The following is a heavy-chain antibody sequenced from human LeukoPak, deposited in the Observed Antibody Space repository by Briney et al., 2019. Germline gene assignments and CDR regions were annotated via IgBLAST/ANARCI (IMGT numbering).Heavy chain of an antibody. CDR3: ASQTGYSSSWLFDY. V-gene: IGHV4-39*01. Sequence: SETLSLTCSVSDGSISSGYYYWAWIRQPPGKGPEWIGSIYTSGSTYYNPSLKSRVTISVDTSKNQFSLKLSSVTAADTAVYYCASQTGYSSSWLFDYWGQGTLVTVSS. CDR1: DGSISSGYYY. J-gene: IGHJ4*02. CDR2: IYTSGST. D-gene: IGHD6-13*01.